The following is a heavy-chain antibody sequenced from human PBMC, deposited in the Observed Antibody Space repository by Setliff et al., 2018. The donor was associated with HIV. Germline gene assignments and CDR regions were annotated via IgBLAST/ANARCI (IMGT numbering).Heavy chain of an antibody. Sequence: PSETLSLTCTVSGGSISTGVHYWAWIRQAPGKGLEWIGNIRYSGRTYYNPSLKSRVTISGDTSKSQFSLKLNSVTAADTAVYYCTPIPNYTDHCPDSWGQGTLVTVSS. J-gene: IGHJ5*01. D-gene: IGHD2-21*02. CDR1: GGSISTGVHY. CDR3: TPIPNYTDHCPDS. V-gene: IGHV4-39*07. CDR2: IRYSGRT.